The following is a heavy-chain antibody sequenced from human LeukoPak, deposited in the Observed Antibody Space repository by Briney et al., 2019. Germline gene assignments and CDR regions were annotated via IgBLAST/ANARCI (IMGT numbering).Heavy chain of an antibody. V-gene: IGHV3-48*04. CDR2: ISSSSSTI. CDR3: VRQGTVGEFDY. D-gene: IGHD1-26*01. J-gene: IGHJ4*02. Sequence: PGGSLRLSCAASGFTFISYTMHWVRQAPGKGLESVSYISSSSSTIYYADSVKGRFTISRDNAKNTLYVQMNSLRAEDSAVYYCVRQGTVGEFDYWGQGTLVTVSS. CDR1: GFTFISYT.